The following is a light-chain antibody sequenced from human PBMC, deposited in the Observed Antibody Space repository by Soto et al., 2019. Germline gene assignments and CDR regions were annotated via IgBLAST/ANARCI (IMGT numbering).Light chain of an antibody. J-gene: IGLJ1*01. CDR1: SSNIGRNT. Sequence: QSVLTQPPSASGTPGQRVTISCSGSSSNIGRNTVNWYQQVPGTAPKLLIYSNDQRPSGVPDRFSGSKSGTSASLTISGLQSEGEADYYCAAWDDSLNGPFVFGIGTKVTVL. CDR3: AAWDDSLNGPFV. CDR2: SND. V-gene: IGLV1-44*01.